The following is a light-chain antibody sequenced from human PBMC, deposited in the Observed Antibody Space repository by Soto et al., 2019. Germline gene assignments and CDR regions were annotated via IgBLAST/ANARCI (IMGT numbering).Light chain of an antibody. V-gene: IGKV1-9*01. Sequence: DIQFTQSPSFLSASVGDRVTITCRASLGISSYLAWYQQKTGKAPKLLIYAASTLHSGVPSRFSGSGSGTEFTLTISSLQPEDFSSYDCQQLVSSPITFGQGTLLEIK. J-gene: IGKJ5*01. CDR3: QQLVSSPIT. CDR2: AAS. CDR1: LGISSY.